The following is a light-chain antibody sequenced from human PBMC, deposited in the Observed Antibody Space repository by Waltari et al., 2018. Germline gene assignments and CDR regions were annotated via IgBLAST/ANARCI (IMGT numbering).Light chain of an antibody. Sequence: QSVLTQSPSVSGAPGQRVTISCSGSSSNIGAGHGVPWSQQFPGRAPKLLIFENNNRPSGVPDRFSGSKSGTSASLVITGLQAEDEADYYCQSYDGTLGGLYVFGSGTAVTVL. V-gene: IGLV1-40*01. CDR3: QSYDGTLGGLYV. CDR1: SSNIGAGHG. CDR2: ENN. J-gene: IGLJ1*01.